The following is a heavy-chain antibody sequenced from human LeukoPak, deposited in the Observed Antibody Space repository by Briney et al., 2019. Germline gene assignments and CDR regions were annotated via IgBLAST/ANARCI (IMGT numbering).Heavy chain of an antibody. Sequence: NPSETLSLTCTVSGGSISSGGYYWSWTRQPPGKGLEWIGEINHSGSTNYNPSLKSRVTISVDTSKNQFSLKLSSVTAADTAVYYCARVHYLEWFDPWGQGTLVTVSS. J-gene: IGHJ5*02. D-gene: IGHD3-10*01. CDR3: ARVHYLEWFDP. V-gene: IGHV4-39*07. CDR2: INHSGST. CDR1: GGSISSGGYY.